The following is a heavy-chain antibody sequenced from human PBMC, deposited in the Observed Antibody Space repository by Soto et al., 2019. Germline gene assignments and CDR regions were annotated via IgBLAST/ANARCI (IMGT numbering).Heavy chain of an antibody. CDR3: ARDSSPLTIFGVVTRMDV. Sequence: GGSLRLSCAASGFTFSSYGTHWVRQAPGKGLEWVAVIWYDGSNKYYADSVKGRFTISRDNSKNTLYLQMNSLRAEDTAVYYCARDSSPLTIFGVVTRMDVWGQGTTVTVSS. CDR2: IWYDGSNK. V-gene: IGHV3-33*01. D-gene: IGHD3-3*01. CDR1: GFTFSSYG. J-gene: IGHJ6*02.